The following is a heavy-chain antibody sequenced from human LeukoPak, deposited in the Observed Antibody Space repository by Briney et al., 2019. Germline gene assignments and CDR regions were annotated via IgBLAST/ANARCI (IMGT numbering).Heavy chain of an antibody. D-gene: IGHD2-2*01. CDR2: ISYYGSNK. J-gene: IGHJ4*02. CDR1: GFTFSSYA. Sequence: GGSLRLSCAASGFTFSSYAMHWVRQAPGKGLEWVAVISYYGSNKYYADSVKGRFTVSRDHSQNTLYLQMNSLRPEDTAVYYCARDLGYCSSTSCFLSIDYWGQGTLVTVSS. CDR3: ARDLGYCSSTSCFLSIDY. V-gene: IGHV3-30*07.